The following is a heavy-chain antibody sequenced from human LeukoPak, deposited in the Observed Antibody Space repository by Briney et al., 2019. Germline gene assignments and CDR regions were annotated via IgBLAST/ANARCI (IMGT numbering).Heavy chain of an antibody. J-gene: IGHJ4*02. CDR3: AKVIRASISVIVVVKASFDY. CDR1: GFTFSSYN. D-gene: IGHD3-22*01. CDR2: IDFTSSFI. Sequence: PGGSLRLSCAASGFTFSSYNMDWVRQAPGKGLEWVASIDFTSSFIFYGDPVKGRFTISRDNAKNLLYLQLSSLRAEDTAVYYCAKVIRASISVIVVVKASFDYWGQGSLVTVSS. V-gene: IGHV3-21*04.